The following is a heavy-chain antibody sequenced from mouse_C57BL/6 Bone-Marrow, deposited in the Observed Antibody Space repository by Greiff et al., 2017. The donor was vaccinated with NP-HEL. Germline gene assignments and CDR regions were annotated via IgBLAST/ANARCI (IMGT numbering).Heavy chain of an antibody. CDR2: INYDGSST. V-gene: IGHV5-16*01. D-gene: IGHD1-1*01. J-gene: IGHJ2*01. CDR3: AREGTYYYGSFDY. Sequence: EVQLVESEGGLVQPGSSMKLSCTASGFTFSDYYMAWVRQVPEKGLEWVANINYDGSSTYYLDSLKSRFIISRDNAKNILYLQMSSLKSEDTATYDCAREGTYYYGSFDYWGQGTTLTVSS. CDR1: GFTFSDYY.